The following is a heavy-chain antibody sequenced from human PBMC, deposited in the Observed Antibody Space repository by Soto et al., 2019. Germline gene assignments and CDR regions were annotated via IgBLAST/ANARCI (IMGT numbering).Heavy chain of an antibody. CDR3: AKFPPSVVVTAIRFDY. D-gene: IGHD2-21*02. J-gene: IGHJ4*02. CDR1: GFTFSSYA. CDR2: ISGSGGST. V-gene: IGHV3-23*01. Sequence: VQLLESGGGLVQPGGSLRLSCAASGFTFSSYAMSWVRQAPGKGLEWVSGISGSGGSTYYADSVMGRFTISRDNSMNTLYLQMSSLRAEDTAVYYCAKFPPSVVVTAIRFDYWGQGTLVTVSS.